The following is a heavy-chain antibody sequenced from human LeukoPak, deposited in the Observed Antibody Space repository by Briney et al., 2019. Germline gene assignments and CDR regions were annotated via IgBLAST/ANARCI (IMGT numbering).Heavy chain of an antibody. J-gene: IGHJ6*02. CDR3: AKVSGGGLYYDGMDV. CDR1: GFTFNNYA. V-gene: IGHV3-23*01. CDR2: ISGSGGTT. D-gene: IGHD1-14*01. Sequence: GGSLRLSCAASGFTFNNYAMNWVRQAPGKGLEWVSVISGSGGTTYYADTVKGRFTITRDSSKNTLYLQMNSLRAEDTAVYYCAKVSGGGLYYDGMDVWGQGTTVTVSS.